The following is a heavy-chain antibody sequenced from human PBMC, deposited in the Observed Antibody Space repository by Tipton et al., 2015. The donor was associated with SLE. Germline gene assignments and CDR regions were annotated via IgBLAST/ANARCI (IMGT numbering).Heavy chain of an antibody. V-gene: IGHV4-39*07. Sequence: LSLTCTVSGGSISSSSYYWGWIRQPPGKGLEWIGSIYYSGSTYYNPSLKSRVTISVDTSKNQFSLKLSSVTAADTAVYYCARGPDAFDIWGQGTVVTVSS. CDR3: ARGPDAFDI. CDR1: GGSISSSSYY. CDR2: IYYSGST. J-gene: IGHJ3*02.